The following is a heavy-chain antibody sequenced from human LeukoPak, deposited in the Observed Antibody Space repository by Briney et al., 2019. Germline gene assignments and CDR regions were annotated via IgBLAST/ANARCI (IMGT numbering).Heavy chain of an antibody. CDR3: ARILRWSGYYDYGMDV. CDR2: IYSGGST. J-gene: IGHJ6*02. V-gene: IGHV3-53*01. Sequence: GGSLRLSCAASGFTVSSNYMCWVRQAPGKGLEWVSVIYSGGSTYYADSVKGRFTISRDNSKNTLYLQMNSLRAEDTAVYYCARILRWSGYYDYGMDVWGQGTTVTVSS. CDR1: GFTVSSNY. D-gene: IGHD3-3*01.